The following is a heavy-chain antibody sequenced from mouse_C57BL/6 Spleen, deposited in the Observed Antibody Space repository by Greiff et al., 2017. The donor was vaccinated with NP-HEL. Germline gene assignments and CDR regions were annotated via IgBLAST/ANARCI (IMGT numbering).Heavy chain of an antibody. CDR1: GYTFTDYY. V-gene: IGHV1-19*01. CDR3: ARKGNYGSSSNYFDY. CDR2: INPYNGGT. J-gene: IGHJ2*01. Sequence: EVQLQESGPVLVKPGASVKMSCKASGYTFTDYYMNWVKQSHGKSLEWIGVINPYNGGTSYNQKFKGKATLTVDKSSSTAYMELNSLTSEDSAVYYCARKGNYGSSSNYFDYWGQGTTLTVSS. D-gene: IGHD1-1*01.